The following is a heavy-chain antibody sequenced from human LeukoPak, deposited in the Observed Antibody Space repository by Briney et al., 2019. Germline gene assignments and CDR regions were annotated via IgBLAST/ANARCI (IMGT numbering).Heavy chain of an antibody. J-gene: IGHJ4*02. CDR3: ARDGGESNFDY. CDR2: IIPILGIA. Sequence: GASVKVSCKASGYTFTSYDINWVRQAPGQGLEWMGRIIPILGIANYAQKFQGRVTITADKSTSTAYMELSSLRSEDTAVYYCARDGGESNFDYWGQGTLVTVSS. V-gene: IGHV1-69*04. D-gene: IGHD3-16*01. CDR1: GYTFTSYD.